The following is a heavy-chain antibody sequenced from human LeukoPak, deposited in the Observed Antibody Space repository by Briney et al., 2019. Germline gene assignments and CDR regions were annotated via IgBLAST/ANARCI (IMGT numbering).Heavy chain of an antibody. D-gene: IGHD6-19*01. Sequence: GASVTVSFKASGYTFTAYYMHWVRQAPGQGLEWMGWINPNSGGTKYAQKFQDRVTMTRDTSISTAYMELSRLRSDDTAVYYCTRLLYSSGWYPSGYWGQGTLVSVSS. CDR2: INPNSGGT. J-gene: IGHJ4*02. CDR3: TRLLYSSGWYPSGY. V-gene: IGHV1-2*02. CDR1: GYTFTAYY.